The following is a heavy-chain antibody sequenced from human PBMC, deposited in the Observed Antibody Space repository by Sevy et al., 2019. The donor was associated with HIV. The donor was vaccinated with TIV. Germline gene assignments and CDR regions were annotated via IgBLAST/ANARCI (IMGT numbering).Heavy chain of an antibody. CDR1: GYTFTSYG. CDR2: ISAYNGNT. Sequence: ASVKVSCEASGYTFTSYGIIWVRQAPGQGLEWMGWISAYNGNTNHAQRLQGRVTMTTDTSTSTAYMELTSLRSDDTAVYYCARGPRKYYDSSGYYYPPSYWGQGTLVTVSS. J-gene: IGHJ4*02. V-gene: IGHV1-18*01. CDR3: ARGPRKYYDSSGYYYPPSY. D-gene: IGHD3-22*01.